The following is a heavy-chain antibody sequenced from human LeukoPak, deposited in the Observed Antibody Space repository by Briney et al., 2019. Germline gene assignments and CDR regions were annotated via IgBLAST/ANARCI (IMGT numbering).Heavy chain of an antibody. V-gene: IGHV3-23*01. CDR2: ISGSGSGT. CDR1: GFSFSSHA. J-gene: IGHJ4*02. CDR3: ARDTLRDTLSGSNTGH. D-gene: IGHD1-26*01. Sequence: GGSLRLSCAASGFSFSSHAMNWVRQAPGKGLEWVSAISGSGSGTDYADSVKGRFTISRDNSKNTLYLQINSLRAEDTAIYYCARDTLRDTLSGSNTGHWGQGTLVTVSS.